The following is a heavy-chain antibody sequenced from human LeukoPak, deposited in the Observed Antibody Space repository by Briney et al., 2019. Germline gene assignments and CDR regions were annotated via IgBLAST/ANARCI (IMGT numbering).Heavy chain of an antibody. V-gene: IGHV3-30*18. CDR1: GFTFSSYG. D-gene: IGHD3-22*01. CDR2: ISYDGSSK. J-gene: IGHJ4*02. CDR3: AKDHKYYFDSSTYYEYYFDY. Sequence: GGSLRLSCAASGFTFSSYGMHWVRQAPGKGLEWVAVISYDGSSKYYADSVKGRFTISRDNSKNTLFLQMNSLRAEDTAVYYCAKDHKYYFDSSTYYEYYFDYWGQGTLVTVSS.